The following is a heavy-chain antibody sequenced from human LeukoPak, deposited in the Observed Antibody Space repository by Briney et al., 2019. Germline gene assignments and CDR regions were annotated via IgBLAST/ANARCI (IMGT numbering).Heavy chain of an antibody. CDR1: GGSLSSGGYY. CDR2: IYYSGST. D-gene: IGHD5-18*01. J-gene: IGHJ4*02. V-gene: IGHV4-31*03. Sequence: PSETLSLTCTVSGGSLSSGGYYWSWIRQHPGKGLEWIGYIYYSGSTYYNPSLKSRVTISVDTSKNQFSLKLSSVTAADTAVYYCARAWIQLWPRNYYFDYWGQGTLVTVSS. CDR3: ARAWIQLWPRNYYFDY.